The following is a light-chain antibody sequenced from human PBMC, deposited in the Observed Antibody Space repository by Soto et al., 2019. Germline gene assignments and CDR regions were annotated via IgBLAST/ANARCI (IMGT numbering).Light chain of an antibody. CDR2: EVS. Sequence: QSALTQPASVSGSPGQSITISCTGTSSDVGGYNYVSWYQQHPGKVPKLMIYEVSNRPSGVSNRFSGSKSGNTASLTISGLQAEDEADYYCSSKTSSNTDVFGTGTKLTV. CDR1: SSDVGGYNY. V-gene: IGLV2-14*01. CDR3: SSKTSSNTDV. J-gene: IGLJ1*01.